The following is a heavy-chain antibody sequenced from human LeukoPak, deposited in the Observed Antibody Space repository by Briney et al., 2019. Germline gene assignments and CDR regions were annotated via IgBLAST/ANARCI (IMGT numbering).Heavy chain of an antibody. J-gene: IGHJ5*02. V-gene: IGHV3-33*01. CDR2: IWYDGSNK. Sequence: GRSLRLSCAASGXTFSSYGMHWVRQAPGKGLEWVAVIWYDGSNKYYADSVKGRFTISRDNSKNTLYLQMNNLRAEDTAVYYCARRAWHSSSNRINWFDPWGQGTLVTVSS. D-gene: IGHD6-13*01. CDR3: ARRAWHSSSNRINWFDP. CDR1: GXTFSSYG.